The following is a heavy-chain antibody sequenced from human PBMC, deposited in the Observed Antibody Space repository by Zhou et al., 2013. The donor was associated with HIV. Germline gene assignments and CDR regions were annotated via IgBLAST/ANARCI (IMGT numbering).Heavy chain of an antibody. V-gene: IGHV1-69*05. D-gene: IGHD3-10*01. J-gene: IGHJ6*04. CDR2: IIPMFVTP. CDR1: GGTFTNFA. Sequence: QVRLVQSGAEVKKPGSSVKVSCKTSGGTFTNFAINWVRQAPGQGLEWMGGIIPMFVTPNYAQKFQGRVTITTDKSATTAYMELSGLRSDDTAVYYCARSSYTTSWHIGGHVGNYYRMDVWGKGTTVIVSS. CDR3: ARSSYTTSWHIGGHVGNYYRMDV.